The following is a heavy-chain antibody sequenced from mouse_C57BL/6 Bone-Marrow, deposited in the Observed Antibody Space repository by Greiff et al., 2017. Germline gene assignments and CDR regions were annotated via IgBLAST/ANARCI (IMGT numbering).Heavy chain of an antibody. CDR2: IHPNSGST. Sequence: VQLQQPGAELVKPGASVKLSCKASGYTFTSYWMHWVKQRPGQGLEWIGMIHPNSGSTNYNEKFKSKATLTVDKSSSTAYMQLSSLTSEDSAVYYCARGITTVVDYYYAMDYWGQGTSVTVSS. V-gene: IGHV1-64*01. D-gene: IGHD1-1*01. CDR1: GYTFTSYW. CDR3: ARGITTVVDYYYAMDY. J-gene: IGHJ4*01.